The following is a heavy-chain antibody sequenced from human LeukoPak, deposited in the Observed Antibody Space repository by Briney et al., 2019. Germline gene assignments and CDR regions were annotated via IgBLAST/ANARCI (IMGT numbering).Heavy chain of an antibody. J-gene: IGHJ6*02. V-gene: IGHV3-30-3*01. CDR1: GFTFSSYA. D-gene: IGHD1-26*01. Sequence: GGSLRLSCAASGFTFSSYAMHWVRQAPGKGLEWVAVISYDGSNKYYADSVKGRFTISRDNSKNTLYLQMNSLRAEDTAVYYCARAGRGNSGSSLYYYYGMDVWGQGTTVTVSS. CDR3: ARAGRGNSGSSLYYYYGMDV. CDR2: ISYDGSNK.